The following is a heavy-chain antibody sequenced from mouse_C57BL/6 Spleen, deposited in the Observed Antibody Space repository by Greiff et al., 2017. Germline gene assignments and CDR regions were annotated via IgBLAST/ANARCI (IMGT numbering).Heavy chain of an antibody. D-gene: IGHD1-1*01. CDR2: ISGGGGNT. J-gene: IGHJ4*01. CDR1: GFTFSSYT. V-gene: IGHV5-9*01. Sequence: EVKLEESGGGLVKPGGSLKLSCAASGFTFSSYTMSWVRQTPEKRLEWVATISGGGGNTYYPDSVKGRFTISRDNAKNTLYLQMSSLRSEDTALYYCARHYYGSAMDYWGQGTSVTVSS. CDR3: ARHYYGSAMDY.